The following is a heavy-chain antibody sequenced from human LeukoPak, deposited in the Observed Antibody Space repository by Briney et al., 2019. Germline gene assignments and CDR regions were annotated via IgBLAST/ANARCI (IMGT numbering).Heavy chain of an antibody. CDR1: GFTFSSYW. J-gene: IGHJ4*02. V-gene: IGHV3-74*01. CDR3: ARGRPHGNDY. Sequence: GPLRLSCAASGFTFSSYWMNWVRQVPGKGLVWVSRIVSDGSNTNYADSVKGRFTISRDNAKNTLYLQMNSLRVEDTAVYYCARGRPHGNDYWGQGTLVTVSS. D-gene: IGHD4-23*01. CDR2: IVSDGSNT.